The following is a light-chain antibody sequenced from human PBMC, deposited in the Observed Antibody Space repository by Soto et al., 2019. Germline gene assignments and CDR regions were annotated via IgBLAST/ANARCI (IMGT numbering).Light chain of an antibody. Sequence: QSALTQPASVSGSPGQSITISCTGTSSVVGGYNYVSWYQQHPGKVPKLMIYDVSNRPSGVSNRFSGSKSGNTASLTISGLQAEDEADYYCRSYTSSSTYVFGTGTKVTVL. V-gene: IGLV2-14*01. J-gene: IGLJ1*01. CDR3: RSYTSSSTYV. CDR1: SSVVGGYNY. CDR2: DVS.